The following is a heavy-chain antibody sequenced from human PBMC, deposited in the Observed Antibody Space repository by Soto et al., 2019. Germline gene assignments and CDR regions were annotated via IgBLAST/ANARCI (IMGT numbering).Heavy chain of an antibody. D-gene: IGHD3-22*01. CDR1: GFTFSNAW. Sequence: GGSLRLSCAASGFTFSNAWMSWVRQAPGKGLEWVGRIKSKTDGGTTDYAAPVKGRFTISRDNSKNTLYLQMNSLKTEDTAVYYCTTLWYYYGSSGLYRYWGQGTLVTVSS. CDR3: TTLWYYYGSSGLYRY. J-gene: IGHJ4*02. CDR2: IKSKTDGGTT. V-gene: IGHV3-15*01.